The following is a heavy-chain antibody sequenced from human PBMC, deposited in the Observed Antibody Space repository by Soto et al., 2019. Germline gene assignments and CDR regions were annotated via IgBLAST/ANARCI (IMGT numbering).Heavy chain of an antibody. V-gene: IGHV1-2*02. D-gene: IGHD3-10*01. J-gene: IGHJ4*02. CDR3: AKDNYGRLDY. CDR2: VDHRSGDR. CDR1: GYPFTDLY. Sequence: QVQLVQPGAELKKPGASVRVSCKPSGYPFTDLYIHWVRQVPGQGLEWMGWVDHRSGDRRNTQTFQGRVTMSMDTSTSTVDMELNSLTYDDTAVYYCAKDNYGRLDYWGQRTLVTVSS.